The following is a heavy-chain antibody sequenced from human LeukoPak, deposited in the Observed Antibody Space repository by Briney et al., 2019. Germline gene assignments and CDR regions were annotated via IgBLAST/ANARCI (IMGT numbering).Heavy chain of an antibody. CDR3: ARRDIVVVPAAPPAEYFQH. J-gene: IGHJ1*01. CDR1: GYIFTSYW. Sequence: GASLQISCEGSGYIFTSYWIGWVRQLPGKGLEWMGIIYPGDSDTRYSPSFQGQVTISADKSISTAYLQWSSLKASDTAMYYCARRDIVVVPAAPPAEYFQHWGQGTLVTVSS. CDR2: IYPGDSDT. V-gene: IGHV5-51*01. D-gene: IGHD2-2*01.